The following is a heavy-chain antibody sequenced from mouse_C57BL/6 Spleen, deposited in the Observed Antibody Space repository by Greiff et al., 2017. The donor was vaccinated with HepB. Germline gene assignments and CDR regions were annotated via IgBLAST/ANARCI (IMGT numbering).Heavy chain of an antibody. V-gene: IGHV1-69*01. CDR2: IDPSDSYT. J-gene: IGHJ2*01. CDR1: GYTFTSYW. CDR3: ARARAMVTPYYSDY. D-gene: IGHD2-2*01. Sequence: QVQLQQPGAELVMPGASVKLSCKASGYTFTSYWMHWVKQRPGQGLEWIGEIDPSDSYTNYNQKFKGKSTFTVDKSSSTAYMQLSSLTSEDSAVYYCARARAMVTPYYSDYWGQGTTLPVSS.